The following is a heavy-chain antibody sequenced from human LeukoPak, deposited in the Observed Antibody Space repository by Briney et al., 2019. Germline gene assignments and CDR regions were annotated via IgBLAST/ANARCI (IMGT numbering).Heavy chain of an antibody. V-gene: IGHV4-59*12. D-gene: IGHD3-10*01. CDR1: GGSISSYY. J-gene: IGHJ3*02. CDR2: IYYSGST. Sequence: PSETLSLTCTVSGGSISSYYWSWIRQPPGKGLEWIGYIYYSGSTSYNPSLKSRVTISVDTSKNQFSLKLSSVTAADTAVYYCARELAQKTYYYGSGSYYTGAFDIWGQGTMVTVSS. CDR3: ARELAQKTYYYGSGSYYTGAFDI.